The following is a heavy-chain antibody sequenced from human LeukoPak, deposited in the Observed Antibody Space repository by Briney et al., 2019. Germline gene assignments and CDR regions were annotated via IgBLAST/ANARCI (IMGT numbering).Heavy chain of an antibody. V-gene: IGHV3-21*01. Sequence: GGSLRLSCAASGFTFSSYSMNWVRQAPGKGLEWVSSISSSSSYIYYADSVKGRFTISRDNVKNSLYLQMNSLRAEDTAVYYCARDSPYDFWSGYYRAQAFDIWGQGTMVTVSS. CDR3: ARDSPYDFWSGYYRAQAFDI. CDR1: GFTFSSYS. D-gene: IGHD3-3*01. J-gene: IGHJ3*02. CDR2: ISSSSSYI.